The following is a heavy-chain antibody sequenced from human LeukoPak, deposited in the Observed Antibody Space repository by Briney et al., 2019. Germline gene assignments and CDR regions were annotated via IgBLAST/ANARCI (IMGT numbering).Heavy chain of an antibody. V-gene: IGHV3-21*01. CDR3: ARSVIVADTTRGFDY. J-gene: IGHJ4*02. D-gene: IGHD2/OR15-2a*01. CDR1: GFTFSSYS. CDR2: ISGTSSHI. Sequence: GGSLRLSCAASGFTFSSYSMNWVRQAPGKGLEWVSIISGTSSHIFDADSVKGRFTISRDNAKNSLYLQMNSLRAEDTAVYYCARSVIVADTTRGFDYWGQGILVTVSS.